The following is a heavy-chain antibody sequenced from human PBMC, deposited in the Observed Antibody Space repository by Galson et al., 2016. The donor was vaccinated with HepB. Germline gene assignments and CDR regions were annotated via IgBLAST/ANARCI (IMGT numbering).Heavy chain of an antibody. Sequence: SLRLSCAASGFTFSDYWMTWVRQAPGKGLEWVANIRRDESARYYVDSVKGRFTISRDNAKNSLYLQMDSLSAEDTAVYYCAIDVSPGYSGTYYDAFDVWGQGTMVTVSS. CDR3: AIDVSPGYSGTYYDAFDV. CDR2: IRRDESAR. J-gene: IGHJ3*01. V-gene: IGHV3-7*01. CDR1: GFTFSDYW. D-gene: IGHD1-26*01.